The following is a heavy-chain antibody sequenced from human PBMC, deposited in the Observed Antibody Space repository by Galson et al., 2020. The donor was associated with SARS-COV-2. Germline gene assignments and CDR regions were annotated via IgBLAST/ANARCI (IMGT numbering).Heavy chain of an antibody. V-gene: IGHV3-21*01. CDR2: ISSSSSYI. Sequence: TGGSLRLSCAASGFTFSSYTMNWVRQAPGKGLEWVSSISSSSSYIYYADSVKGRFTISRDNAKNSLYLQMNSLRAEDMAVYYCARGILTGYYFFDYWGQGTLVTVSS. D-gene: IGHD3-9*01. CDR1: GFTFSSYT. J-gene: IGHJ4*02. CDR3: ARGILTGYYFFDY.